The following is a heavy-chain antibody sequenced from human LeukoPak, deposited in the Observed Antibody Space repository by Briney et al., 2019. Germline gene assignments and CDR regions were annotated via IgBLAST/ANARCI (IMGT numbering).Heavy chain of an antibody. J-gene: IGHJ4*02. D-gene: IGHD3-10*01. CDR3: ARTIREPKVMYYYGSGSSRGFDY. CDR2: INHSGST. V-gene: IGHV4-34*01. Sequence: SETLSLTCAVYGGSFSGYYWSWLRQPPGKGLEGIGEINHSGSTNYNPSLKSRVTISVDTSKNQFSLKLSSVAAADTAVYYCARTIREPKVMYYYGSGSSRGFDYWGQGTLVTVSS. CDR1: GGSFSGYY.